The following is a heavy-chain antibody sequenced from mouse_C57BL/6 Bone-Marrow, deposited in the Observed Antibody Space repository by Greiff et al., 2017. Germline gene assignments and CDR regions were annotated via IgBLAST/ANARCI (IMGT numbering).Heavy chain of an antibody. CDR1: GFSLTSYG. CDR2: IWSGGST. D-gene: IGHD4-1*01. CDR3: ARNWDWDGAMDY. J-gene: IGHJ4*01. Sequence: VQLQQSGPGLVQPSQSLSITCTASGFSLTSYGVHWVRQSPGKGLEWLGVIWSGGSTDYNAAFISRLSIRKDNSKSQDFFKMNSLQADDTAIYCCARNWDWDGAMDYWGQGTSVTVSS. V-gene: IGHV2-2*01.